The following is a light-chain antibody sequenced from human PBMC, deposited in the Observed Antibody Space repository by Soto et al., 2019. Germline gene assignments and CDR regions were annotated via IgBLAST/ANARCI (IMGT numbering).Light chain of an antibody. CDR2: LEGSGSY. Sequence: QSVRTQSSSASASLGSSVKVTCTLSSGHSSYIIAWHQQQPGKAPRYLMKLEGSGSYNKGSGVPDRFSGSSSGADRYLTISNLQFEDEADYYCETWVSNTRVFGGATKLTVL. CDR3: ETWVSNTRV. J-gene: IGLJ3*02. CDR1: SGHSSYI. V-gene: IGLV4-60*02.